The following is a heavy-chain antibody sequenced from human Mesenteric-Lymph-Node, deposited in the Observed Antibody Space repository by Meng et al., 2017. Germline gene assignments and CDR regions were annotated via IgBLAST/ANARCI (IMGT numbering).Heavy chain of an antibody. Sequence: SETLSLTCTVSGGSISSYYWSWIRQPPGKGLEWIGYIYYSGSTNYNPSLKSRVTISVDKSKNQFSLKLSSVTAADTAVYYCARESHDSSGYYYSAFDIWGQGTMVTVSS. D-gene: IGHD3-22*01. V-gene: IGHV4-59*01. J-gene: IGHJ3*02. CDR3: ARESHDSSGYYYSAFDI. CDR1: GGSISSYY. CDR2: IYYSGST.